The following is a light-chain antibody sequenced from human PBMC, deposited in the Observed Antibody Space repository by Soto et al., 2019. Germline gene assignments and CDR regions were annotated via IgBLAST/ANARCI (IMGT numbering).Light chain of an antibody. CDR1: SSDVGTYNS. V-gene: IGLV2-8*01. Sequence: QSALTQPPSASGSPGQSVTISCTGTSSDVGTYNSVSWYQQHPGKAPKLMMYEVTKRPAGVPDRFSGSKSGNTASLTVSGLQAEDEADYYCSSYAGTHIVFGIGTKATVL. J-gene: IGLJ1*01. CDR3: SSYAGTHIV. CDR2: EVT.